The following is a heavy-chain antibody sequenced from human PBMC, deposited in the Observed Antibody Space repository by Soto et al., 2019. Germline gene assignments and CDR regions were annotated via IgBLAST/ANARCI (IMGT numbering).Heavy chain of an antibody. J-gene: IGHJ4*02. Sequence: QVQLVQSGAEVREPGASVKVSCKASGYSFTSLDINWVRQTAGQGLEWMGWMQPSTGRTGYAQKFQGRVTMPRDTSINTAYMELTTLTYDDTAFYYCARGVSAGVDYWGQGTLVTVSS. CDR2: MQPSTGRT. D-gene: IGHD1-26*01. V-gene: IGHV1-8*01. CDR1: GYSFTSLD. CDR3: ARGVSAGVDY.